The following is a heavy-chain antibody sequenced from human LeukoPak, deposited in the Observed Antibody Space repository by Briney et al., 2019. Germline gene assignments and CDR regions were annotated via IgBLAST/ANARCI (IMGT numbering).Heavy chain of an antibody. Sequence: SETLSLTCTVSGGSISSYYWSWIRQPPGKGLEWIGYIYYSGSTNYNPSLKSRVTISVDTSKNHFSLKLSSVTAADTAVYYCARGRRGRYGSGSLGPCDYWGQGTLVTVSS. CDR2: IYYSGST. CDR1: GGSISSYY. J-gene: IGHJ4*02. D-gene: IGHD3-10*01. V-gene: IGHV4-59*12. CDR3: ARGRRGRYGSGSLGPCDY.